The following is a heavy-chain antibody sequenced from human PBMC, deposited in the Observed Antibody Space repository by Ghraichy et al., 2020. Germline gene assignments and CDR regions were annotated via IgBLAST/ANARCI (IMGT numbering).Heavy chain of an antibody. J-gene: IGHJ3*01. D-gene: IGHD3-16*01. Sequence: SETLSLTCAVSGYSISTTNWWAWIRQTPGKGLEWIGYIYSSGSAHYNPSLKSRVTMSVDTSKNQYSLQMTSVTSEDAAVYYCARKAGGSYARGFDLWGQGTKVTVFS. V-gene: IGHV4-28*01. CDR2: IYSSGSA. CDR1: GYSISTTNW. CDR3: ARKAGGSYARGFDL.